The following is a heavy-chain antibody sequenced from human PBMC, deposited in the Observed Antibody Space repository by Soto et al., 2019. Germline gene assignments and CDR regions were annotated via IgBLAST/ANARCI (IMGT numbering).Heavy chain of an antibody. J-gene: IGHJ5*02. V-gene: IGHV4-4*07. D-gene: IGHD3-22*01. CDR2: IYTSGST. CDR3: ARETLPETYYYDSSGYTWFDP. Sequence: SETLSLTCTVSGGSISSYYWSWIRQPAGKGLEWIGRIYTSGSTNYNPSLKSRVTMSVDTSKNQFSLKLSSVTAADTAVYYCARETLPETYYYDSSGYTWFDPWGQGTLVTVSS. CDR1: GGSISSYY.